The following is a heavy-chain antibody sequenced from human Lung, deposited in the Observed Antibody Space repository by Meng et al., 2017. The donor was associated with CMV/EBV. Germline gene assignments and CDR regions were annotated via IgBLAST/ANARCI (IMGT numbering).Heavy chain of an antibody. J-gene: IGHJ4*02. Sequence: SXAASGFTFDDYTLHWVRQAPGKGLEWVSLISWDGGSTYYADSVKGRFTISRDNSKNSLYVQMNSLRTEDTAFYYCAKGSAADWDYDFDAGGQGTXVTVAS. CDR1: GFTFDDYT. CDR3: AKGSAADWDYDFDA. CDR2: ISWDGGST. V-gene: IGHV3-43*01. D-gene: IGHD3-16*01.